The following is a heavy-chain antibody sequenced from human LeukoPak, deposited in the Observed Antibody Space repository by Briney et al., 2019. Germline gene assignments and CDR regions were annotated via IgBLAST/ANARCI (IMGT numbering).Heavy chain of an antibody. CDR1: GGSFSGYY. V-gene: IGHV4-34*01. J-gene: IGHJ6*03. D-gene: IGHD3-16*01. Sequence: PSETLSLTCAVYGGSFSGYYWSWIRQPPGKGLEWIGEINHSGSTNYNPSLKSRVTISVDTSKNQFSLKLSSVTAADTAVYYCARHVGYYVWGSYSYYCMDVWGKGTTVTISS. CDR3: ARHVGYYVWGSYSYYCMDV. CDR2: INHSGST.